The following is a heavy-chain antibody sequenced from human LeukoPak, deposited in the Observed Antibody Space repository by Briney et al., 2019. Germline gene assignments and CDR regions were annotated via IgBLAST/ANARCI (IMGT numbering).Heavy chain of an antibody. V-gene: IGHV3-9*01. D-gene: IGHD3-10*01. CDR2: ISWNSGSI. J-gene: IGHJ3*02. CDR3: ARDQVYYYGSGPDAFDI. Sequence: PGGSLRLSCAASGFTFDDYAMHWVRQAPGNGLEWVSGISWNSGSIGYADSVKGRFTISRDNAKNSLYLQMNSLRAEDTAVYYCARDQVYYYGSGPDAFDIWGQGTMVTVSS. CDR1: GFTFDDYA.